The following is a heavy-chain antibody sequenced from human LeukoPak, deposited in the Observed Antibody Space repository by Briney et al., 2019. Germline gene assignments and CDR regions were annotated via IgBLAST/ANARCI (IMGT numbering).Heavy chain of an antibody. CDR1: GFTVSSNY. CDR3: ARVLIGGDAFDV. Sequence: GGSLRLSCAASGFTVSSNYVSWVRQAPGKGLEWVSVIYSGGSTYYADSVKGRFTIPRDNSKNTLYLQITSLRAEDTAMYYCARVLIGGDAFDVWGQGTMVTVSS. D-gene: IGHD3-22*01. J-gene: IGHJ3*01. V-gene: IGHV3-66*01. CDR2: IYSGGST.